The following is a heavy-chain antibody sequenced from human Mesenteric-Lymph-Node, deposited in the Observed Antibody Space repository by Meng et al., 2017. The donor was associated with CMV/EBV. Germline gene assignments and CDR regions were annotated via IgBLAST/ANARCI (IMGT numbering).Heavy chain of an antibody. CDR2: IQTGGNT. V-gene: IGHV3-66*02. J-gene: IGHJ4*02. D-gene: IGHD5-12*01. Sequence: ASGVTVRGNYMTWLRQAPGKGLEWISVIQTGGNTYYADSVKGRFTIVRDNSKNTLYLQMNSLRLEDTAVYYCARAGRYSGSYYFDFWGQGTLVTVSS. CDR3: ARAGRYSGSYYFDF. CDR1: GVTVRGNY.